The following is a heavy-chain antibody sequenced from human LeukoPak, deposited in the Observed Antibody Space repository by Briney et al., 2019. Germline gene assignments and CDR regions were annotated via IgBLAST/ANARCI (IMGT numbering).Heavy chain of an antibody. J-gene: IGHJ4*02. Sequence: GGSLRLSCAASGFTFSSYWMSWVRQAPGKGLEWVANIKQDGSEKYYVDSVKGRFTISRDNAKNSLYLQMNSLRAEDTAVYYCASHGYSSGWYYFDYWGQGTLVTVSS. CDR3: ASHGYSSGWYYFDY. CDR1: GFTFSSYW. D-gene: IGHD6-19*01. CDR2: IKQDGSEK. V-gene: IGHV3-7*01.